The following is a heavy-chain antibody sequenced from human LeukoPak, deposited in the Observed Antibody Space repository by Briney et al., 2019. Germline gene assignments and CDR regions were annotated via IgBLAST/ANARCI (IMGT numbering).Heavy chain of an antibody. V-gene: IGHV4-39*01. D-gene: IGHD5-18*01. CDR2: IYYSVST. J-gene: IGHJ4*02. CDR3: ARRGYNYGVDY. CDR1: GGSITTTNYL. Sequence: PSETLSLTCTVSGGSITTTNYLWGWIRQPPGKGLEWIGSIYYSVSTFYNPSLKSRVTISVDTSKNQFSLKLTSMTAADTAVYYCARRGYNYGVDYWGQGTLVTVSS.